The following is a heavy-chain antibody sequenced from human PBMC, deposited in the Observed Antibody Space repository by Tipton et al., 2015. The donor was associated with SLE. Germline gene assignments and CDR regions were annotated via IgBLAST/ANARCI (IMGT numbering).Heavy chain of an antibody. V-gene: IGHV4-59*12. J-gene: IGHJ1*01. CDR1: GGSIRSYY. Sequence: TLSLTCTVSGGSIRSYYWSWIRQTPEKGLECIGYISYSGSTNYNPSLKSRVTISVDTSKNQFSLKLNSVTAADTAVYYCARCYSNYEYFQHWGQGTLVTVSS. CDR2: ISYSGST. D-gene: IGHD4-11*01. CDR3: ARCYSNYEYFQH.